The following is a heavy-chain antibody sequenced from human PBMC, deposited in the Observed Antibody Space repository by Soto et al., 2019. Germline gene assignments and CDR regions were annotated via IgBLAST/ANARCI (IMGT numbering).Heavy chain of an antibody. CDR3: ARLYYYGSGSYYYYYSGMDV. CDR1: GGSFSGYY. Sequence: SETLSLSCAVYGGSFSGYYWSWIRQPPGKGLEWIGEINHSGSTNYNPSLKSRVTISVDTSKNQFSLKLSSVTAADTAVYYCARLYYYGSGSYYYYYSGMDVWGQGTTVTVSS. V-gene: IGHV4-34*01. J-gene: IGHJ6*02. D-gene: IGHD3-10*01. CDR2: INHSGST.